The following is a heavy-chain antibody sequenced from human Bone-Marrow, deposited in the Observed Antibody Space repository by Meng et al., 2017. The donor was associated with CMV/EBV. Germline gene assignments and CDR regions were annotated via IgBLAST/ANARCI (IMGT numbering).Heavy chain of an antibody. CDR3: ARDQDGYNYYDY. Sequence: GESLKISCAASGFTFSRYGMHWVRQAPGKGLEWVAFIRYDGGNKYSADSVKGRFTISRDNSKSTLYLQMNSLRDEDTAVYYCARDQDGYNYYDYWGQGTLVTVSS. V-gene: IGHV3-30*02. J-gene: IGHJ4*02. CDR2: IRYDGGNK. CDR1: GFTFSRYG. D-gene: IGHD5-24*01.